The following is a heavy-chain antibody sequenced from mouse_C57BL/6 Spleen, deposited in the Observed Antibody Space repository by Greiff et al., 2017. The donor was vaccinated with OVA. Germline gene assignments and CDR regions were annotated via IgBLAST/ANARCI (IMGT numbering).Heavy chain of an antibody. CDR2: IDPSDSYT. CDR3: ARWAITRYYAMDY. Sequence: QVQLQQSGAELVKPGASVKLSCKASGYTFTSYWMQWVKQRPGQGLEWIGEIDPSDSYTNYNQKFKGKATLTVDTSSSTAYMQLSSLTSEDSAVYYCARWAITRYYAMDYWGQGTSVTVSS. D-gene: IGHD2-4*01. V-gene: IGHV1-50*01. CDR1: GYTFTSYW. J-gene: IGHJ4*01.